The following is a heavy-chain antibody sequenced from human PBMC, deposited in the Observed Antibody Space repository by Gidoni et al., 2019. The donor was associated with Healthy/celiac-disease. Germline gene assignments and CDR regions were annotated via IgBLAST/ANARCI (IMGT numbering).Heavy chain of an antibody. CDR3: ASPMSGSYYYYYGMDV. CDR1: GFTFSSYS. J-gene: IGHJ6*02. V-gene: IGHV3-21*01. CDR2: ISSSSSYI. D-gene: IGHD1-26*01. Sequence: EVQLVESGGGLVKPGGSLRLSCAASGFTFSSYSMNWVRQAPGKGLEWVSSISSSSSYIYYADSVKGRFTISRDNAKNSLYLQMNSLRAEDTAVYYCASPMSGSYYYYYGMDVWGQGTTVTVSS.